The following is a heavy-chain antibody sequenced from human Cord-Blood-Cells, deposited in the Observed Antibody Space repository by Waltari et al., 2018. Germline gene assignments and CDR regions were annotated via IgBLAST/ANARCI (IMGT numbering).Heavy chain of an antibody. J-gene: IGHJ4*02. CDR3: ARELGAIAAAGTGWDY. Sequence: QVQLVESGGGVVQPAMSRSLTCAASGFTSCGSALHWAPQTPRTGLTSVAVISEDGSNKYYADAGKGLFTISRDNSKNTRYRQMNSLRAEDTAVYYCARELGAIAAAGTGWDYWGQGTLVTVSS. V-gene: IGHV3-30-3*01. CDR1: GFTSCGSA. CDR2: ISEDGSNK. D-gene: IGHD6-13*01.